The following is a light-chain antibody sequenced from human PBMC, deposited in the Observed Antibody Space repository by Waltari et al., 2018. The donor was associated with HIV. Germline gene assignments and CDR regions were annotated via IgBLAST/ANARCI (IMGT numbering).Light chain of an antibody. CDR1: SSNIGAPFD. Sequence: QSVLTQPPSVSGAPGQQVTISCPGNSSNIGAPFDIHWYQQLPDTAPKLLIYLNTNRPSGVPDRFSGSRSGTSASLAITGLQAEDEADYYCQSYDNSLRGSVFGGGTRVTVL. J-gene: IGLJ3*02. V-gene: IGLV1-40*01. CDR3: QSYDNSLRGSV. CDR2: LNT.